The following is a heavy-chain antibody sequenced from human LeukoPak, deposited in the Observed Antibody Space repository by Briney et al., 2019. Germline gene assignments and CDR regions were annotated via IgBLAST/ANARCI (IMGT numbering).Heavy chain of an antibody. CDR2: ISAYNGNT. CDR1: GYTFTSYG. CDR3: ARSSSPAARWLVNRYYFDY. V-gene: IGHV1-18*01. J-gene: IGHJ4*02. D-gene: IGHD6-19*01. Sequence: GASVKVSCKASGYTFTSYGISWVRQAPGQGLEWMGWISAYNGNTNYAQKLQGRDTMTTDTSTSTAYMELRSLRSDDTAVYYCARSSSPAARWLVNRYYFDYWGQGTLVTVSS.